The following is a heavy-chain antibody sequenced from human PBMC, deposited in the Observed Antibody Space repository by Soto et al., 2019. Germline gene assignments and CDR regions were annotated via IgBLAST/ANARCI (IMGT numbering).Heavy chain of an antibody. CDR3: ARDRYSGSYGWFDP. CDR2: IYYSGST. V-gene: IGHV4-59*01. Sequence: SETLSLTCTVSGGSISSYYLSWIRQPPGKGLEWIGYIYYSGSTNYNPSLKSRVTISVDTSKNQFSLKLSSVTAADTAVYYCARDRYSGSYGWFDPWGQGTLVTVPQ. CDR1: GGSISSYY. D-gene: IGHD1-26*01. J-gene: IGHJ5*02.